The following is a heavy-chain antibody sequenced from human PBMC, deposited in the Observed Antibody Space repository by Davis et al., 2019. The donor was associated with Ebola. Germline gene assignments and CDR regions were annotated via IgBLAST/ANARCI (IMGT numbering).Heavy chain of an antibody. Sequence: SETLSLTCAVYGGSFSGYYWSWIRQPPGKGLEWIGEINHSGSTNYNPSLKSRVTISVDTSKNQFSLKLRSVTAADTAVYYCAREGGYSYDLKGPFDYWGQGTLVTVSS. CDR2: INHSGST. J-gene: IGHJ4*02. CDR1: GGSFSGYY. V-gene: IGHV4-34*01. CDR3: AREGGYSYDLKGPFDY. D-gene: IGHD5-18*01.